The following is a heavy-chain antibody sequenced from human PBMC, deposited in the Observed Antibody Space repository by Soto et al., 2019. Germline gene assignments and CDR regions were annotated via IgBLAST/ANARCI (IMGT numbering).Heavy chain of an antibody. CDR3: ARTGYSYDTYYYYYGMDV. CDR2: INPNSGGT. CDR1: GYIFTNYG. V-gene: IGHV1-2*02. J-gene: IGHJ6*02. D-gene: IGHD2-15*01. Sequence: ASVKVSCKASGYIFTNYGISWARQAPGQGLGWMGWINPNSGGTNYAQKFQGRVTTTRDTSISTAYMELSRLRSDDTAVYYCARTGYSYDTYYYYYGMDVWGQGTTVTVSS.